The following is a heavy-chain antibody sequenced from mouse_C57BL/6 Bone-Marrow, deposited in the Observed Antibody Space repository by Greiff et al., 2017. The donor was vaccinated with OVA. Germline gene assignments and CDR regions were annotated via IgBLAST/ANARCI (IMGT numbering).Heavy chain of an antibody. CDR1: GYAFTNYL. V-gene: IGHV1-54*01. CDR2: INPGSGGT. J-gene: IGHJ3*01. Sequence: QVQLQQSGAELVRPGTSVKVSCKASGYAFTNYLIEWVKQRPGQGLEWIGVINPGSGGTNYNEKFKGKATLTVDKSSSTAYMQLSSLTSEDSAVYYCARRPAWFAYWGQGTLVTVSA. CDR3: ARRPAWFAY.